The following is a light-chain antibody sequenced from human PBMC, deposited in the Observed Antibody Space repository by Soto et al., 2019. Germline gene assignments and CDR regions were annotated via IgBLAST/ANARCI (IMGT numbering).Light chain of an antibody. J-gene: IGLJ2*01. CDR2: SNG. CDR1: RSNIGAGYD. Sequence: QSVLTQPPSVSGAPGQRVTISCTGDRSNIGAGYDVHWYQQFPGTAPKLLIYSNGDRPSGVPDRFSGSKSGSSASLVITGLQAGHEGEYFWQCFERSLTASLVGGGNKLTVL. V-gene: IGLV1-40*01. CDR3: QCFERSLTASL.